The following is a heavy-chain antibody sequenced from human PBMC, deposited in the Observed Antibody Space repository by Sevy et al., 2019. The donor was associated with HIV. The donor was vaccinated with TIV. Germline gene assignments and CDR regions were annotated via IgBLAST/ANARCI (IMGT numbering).Heavy chain of an antibody. V-gene: IGHV1-69*13. CDR1: GGTFSSYA. CDR3: ARGLGRAEVRYYFDY. D-gene: IGHD7-27*01. Sequence: ASVKVSCKASGGTFSSYAISWVRQAPGQGLEWMGGIIPIFGTANYAQKFQGRVTITADESTSTAYVELSSLRSEDTAVYYCARGLGRAEVRYYFDYWGQGTLVTVSS. J-gene: IGHJ4*02. CDR2: IIPIFGTA.